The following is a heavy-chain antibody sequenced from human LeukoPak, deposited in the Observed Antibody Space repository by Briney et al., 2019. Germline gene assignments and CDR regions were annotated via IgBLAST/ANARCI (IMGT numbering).Heavy chain of an antibody. CDR2: IKTDGSIT. D-gene: IGHD1-7*01. J-gene: IGHJ4*02. V-gene: IGHV3-74*01. CDR3: ARGPPNYPSY. Sequence: PGGSLRLSCAASGFSFSVYWMHWVRQAPGKGPVWVSRIKTDGSITDYADSVKGRFTISRDNAKNTLYLQMNSLRAEDTAVYYCARGPPNYPSYWGQGTLVTVSS. CDR1: GFSFSVYW.